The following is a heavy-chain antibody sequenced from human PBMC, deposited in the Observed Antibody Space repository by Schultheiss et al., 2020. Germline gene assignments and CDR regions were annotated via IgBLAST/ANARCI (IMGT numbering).Heavy chain of an antibody. CDR2: INPNSGGT. CDR1: GYTFTGYY. CDR3: ARDPGIAAAGTPPYYYYGMDV. D-gene: IGHD6-13*01. V-gene: IGHV1-2*06. Sequence: ASVKVSCKASGYTFTGYYMHWVRQAPGQGLEWMGRINPNSGGTNYAQKLQGRVTMTTDTSTSTAYMELRSLRSDDTAVYYCARDPGIAAAGTPPYYYYGMDVWGQGTTVTVSS. J-gene: IGHJ6*02.